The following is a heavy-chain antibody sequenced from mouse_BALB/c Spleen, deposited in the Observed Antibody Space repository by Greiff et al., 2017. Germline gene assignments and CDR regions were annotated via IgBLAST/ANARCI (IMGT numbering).Heavy chain of an antibody. D-gene: IGHD1-1*01. V-gene: IGHV5-17*02. CDR1: GFTFSSFG. J-gene: IGHJ4*01. Sequence: VQLKESGGGLVQPGGSRKLSCAASGFTFSSFGMHWVRQAPEKGLEWVAYISSGSSTIYYADTVKGRFTISRDNPKNTLFLQMTSLRSEDTAMYYCARRKAYYGSSYDAMDYWGQGTSVTVSS. CDR2: ISSGSSTI. CDR3: ARRKAYYGSSYDAMDY.